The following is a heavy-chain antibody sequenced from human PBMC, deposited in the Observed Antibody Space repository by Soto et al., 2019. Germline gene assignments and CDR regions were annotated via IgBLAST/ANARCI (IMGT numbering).Heavy chain of an antibody. J-gene: IGHJ6*02. V-gene: IGHV3-30*18. D-gene: IGHD3-16*01. CDR3: AKDFGFQGVFYYYYGVDV. Sequence: GGSLRLSCAASGFTFSSYGMHWVRQAPGKGLEWVAVISYDGSNKYYADSVKGRFTISRDNSKNTLYLQMNSLRAEDTAVYYCAKDFGFQGVFYYYYGVDVWGQGTTVTVSS. CDR1: GFTFSSYG. CDR2: ISYDGSNK.